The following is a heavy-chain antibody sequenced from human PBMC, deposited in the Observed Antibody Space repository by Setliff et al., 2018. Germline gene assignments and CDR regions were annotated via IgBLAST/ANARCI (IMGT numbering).Heavy chain of an antibody. CDR3: ARRATYYNFWSGYYDY. V-gene: IGHV4-38-2*01. CDR1: GYSISSGYY. D-gene: IGHD3-3*01. Sequence: NPSETLSLTCAVSGYSISSGYYWGWTRQPPGKGLEWIGSIYHSGSTYYNPSLKSRVTISVDTSKNQFSLKLSSVTAADTAVYYCARRATYYNFWSGYYDYWGQGTLVTVSS. CDR2: IYHSGST. J-gene: IGHJ4*02.